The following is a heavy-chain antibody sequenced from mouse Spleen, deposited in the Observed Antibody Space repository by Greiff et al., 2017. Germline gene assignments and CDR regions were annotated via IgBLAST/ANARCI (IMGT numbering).Heavy chain of an antibody. CDR2: IDPENGDT. V-gene: IGHV14-4*01. Sequence: VQLQQSGAELVRPGASVKLSCTASGFNIKDDYMHWVKQRPEQGLEWIGWIDPENGDTEYASKFQGKATITADTSSNTAYLQLSSLTSEDTAVFYCTTKKRDSSGYWFAYWGQGTLVTVSA. D-gene: IGHD3-2*01. J-gene: IGHJ3*01. CDR3: TTKKRDSSGYWFAY. CDR1: GFNIKDDY.